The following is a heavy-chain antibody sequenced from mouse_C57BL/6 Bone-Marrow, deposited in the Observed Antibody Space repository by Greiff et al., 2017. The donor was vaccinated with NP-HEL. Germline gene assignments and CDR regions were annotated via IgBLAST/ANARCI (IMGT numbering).Heavy chain of an antibody. CDR1: GYSITSGYY. D-gene: IGHD1-1*01. Sequence: EVKLMESGPGLVKPSQSLSLTCSVTGYSITSGYYWNWIRQFPGNKLEWMGYISYDGSNNYNPSLKNRISITRDPSKNQFFLKLNFVTTEDTATYYCARAGAFTTVVATRAMDYWGQGTSVTVSS. CDR2: ISYDGSN. J-gene: IGHJ4*01. V-gene: IGHV3-6*01. CDR3: ARAGAFTTVVATRAMDY.